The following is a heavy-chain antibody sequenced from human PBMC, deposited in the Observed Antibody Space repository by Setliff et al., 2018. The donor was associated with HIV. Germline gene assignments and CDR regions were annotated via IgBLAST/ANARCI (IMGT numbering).Heavy chain of an antibody. CDR3: ARHSLSDY. CDR1: GDSISTDY. Sequence: SETLSLTCTVSGDSISTDYWTWIRQPPGKGLEWIGYIYNSASTSYNPSLKSRVTISVDTSKNQFSLKLSSVTAADTAVYYCARHSLSDYWGQGTRVTVSS. J-gene: IGHJ4*02. V-gene: IGHV4-59*08. CDR2: IYNSAST.